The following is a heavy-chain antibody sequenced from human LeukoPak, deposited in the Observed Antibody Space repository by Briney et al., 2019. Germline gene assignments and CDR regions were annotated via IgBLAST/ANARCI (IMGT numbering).Heavy chain of an antibody. J-gene: IGHJ4*02. D-gene: IGHD3-22*01. CDR3: ARGGANYDSSGYYYDY. V-gene: IGHV3-23*01. CDR1: GFTFSSSA. CDR2: ISGSGGST. Sequence: PGGSLRLSCAASGFTFSSSAMSWVRQAPGKGLEWVSTISGSGGSTYYADSVKGRFTISRDNSKNTLYLQMNSLRAEDTAVYYCARGGANYDSSGYYYDYWGQGTLVTVSS.